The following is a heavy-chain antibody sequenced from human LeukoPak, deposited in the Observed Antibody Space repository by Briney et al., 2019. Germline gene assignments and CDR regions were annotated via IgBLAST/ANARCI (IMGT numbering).Heavy chain of an antibody. CDR2: IYYSGST. D-gene: IGHD2-21*02. CDR3: ARPLAYCGGDCYDDAFDI. J-gene: IGHJ3*02. CDR1: GGSISSSSYY. V-gene: IGHV4-39*01. Sequence: SETLSLTCTVSGGSISSSSYYWGWIRQPPGKGLEWIGSIYYSGSTYYNPSLESRVTISVDTSKNQFSLKLSSVTAADTAVYYCARPLAYCGGDCYDDAFDIWGQGTMVTVSS.